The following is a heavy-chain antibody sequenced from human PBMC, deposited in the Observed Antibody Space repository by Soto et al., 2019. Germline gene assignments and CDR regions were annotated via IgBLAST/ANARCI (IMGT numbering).Heavy chain of an antibody. J-gene: IGHJ4*02. Sequence: SETLSLTCTVSGGSISSYYWSWIRQPPGKGLEWIGYIYYSGSTNYNPSLKSRVTISVDTSKNQFSLKLSSVTAADTAVYYCARESGSYYFDYWGQGTLVTVSS. CDR2: IYYSGST. CDR1: GGSISSYY. D-gene: IGHD1-26*01. V-gene: IGHV4-59*01. CDR3: ARESGSYYFDY.